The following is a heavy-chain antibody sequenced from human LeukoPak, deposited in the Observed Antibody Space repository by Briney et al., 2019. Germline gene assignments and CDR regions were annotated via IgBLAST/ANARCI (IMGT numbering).Heavy chain of an antibody. J-gene: IGHJ4*02. Sequence: ASVKVSCKASGGTFSSYAISWVRQAPGQGLEWMGGIIPIFGTANYAQKFQGRVTITTDESTSTVYMELSSLRSEDTAVYYCARVDSALGADDFDYWGQGTLVTVSS. CDR2: IIPIFGTA. CDR1: GGTFSSYA. D-gene: IGHD1-26*01. V-gene: IGHV1-69*05. CDR3: ARVDSALGADDFDY.